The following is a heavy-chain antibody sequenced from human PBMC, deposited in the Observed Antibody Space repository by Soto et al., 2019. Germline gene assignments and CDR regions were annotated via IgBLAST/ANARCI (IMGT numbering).Heavy chain of an antibody. CDR3: ARDRGGITVSSKPLGEWFDP. D-gene: IGHD3-16*01. J-gene: IGHJ5*02. V-gene: IGHV4-31*03. Sequence: PSETLSLTCTVSRASIASGGYYWSWIRQHPGKGLEWVGTIFYTGSTFYNPSLGSRLTMSLNAPKSQFFLKLTSVTAADTAVYYCARDRGGITVSSKPLGEWFDPWGQGTLVTVSS. CDR2: IFYTGST. CDR1: RASIASGGYY.